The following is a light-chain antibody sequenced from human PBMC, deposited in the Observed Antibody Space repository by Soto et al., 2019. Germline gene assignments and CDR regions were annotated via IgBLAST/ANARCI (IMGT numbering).Light chain of an antibody. V-gene: IGKV1-39*01. CDR2: TAA. Sequence: DXQMIQSPSSLSASVGDRVTITCRASQSISSNLNWYQQKPGKAPKLLIYTAASLQSGVPSRFSGSGSGTDFTLTIASLQLEDFATYYCQQSNSLPPTFGQGTKV. J-gene: IGKJ1*01. CDR1: QSISSN. CDR3: QQSNSLPPT.